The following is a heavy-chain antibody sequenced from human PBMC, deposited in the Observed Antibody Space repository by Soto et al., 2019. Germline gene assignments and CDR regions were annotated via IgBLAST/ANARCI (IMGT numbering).Heavy chain of an antibody. V-gene: IGHV3-23*01. CDR1: GFTFSRYA. CDR2: ISGSGGST. J-gene: IGHJ6*02. D-gene: IGHD3-3*01. CDR3: AKGMGTITIFGVSPRALYYYGMDV. Sequence: GGSLRLSCAASGFTFSRYAMSWVRQAPGKGLEWVSAISGSGGSTYYADSVKGRFTIARDNSKNTLYLQMNSLRAEDTAVYYCAKGMGTITIFGVSPRALYYYGMDVWGQGTTVTVSS.